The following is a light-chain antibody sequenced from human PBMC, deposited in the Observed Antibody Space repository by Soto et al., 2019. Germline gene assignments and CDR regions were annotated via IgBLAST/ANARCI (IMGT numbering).Light chain of an antibody. CDR2: EGR. Sequence: QSALTQPASVSGSPGQSITISCTGTRSDIGGYNLVSWYQQYPGNAPKLIIYEGRERPSGVSNRFSGSKSDNTASLTISGLQAEDEADYYCMSHSSTTDRVVFGGGTKVTVL. CDR1: RSDIGGYNL. V-gene: IGLV2-14*02. CDR3: MSHSSTTDRVV. J-gene: IGLJ2*01.